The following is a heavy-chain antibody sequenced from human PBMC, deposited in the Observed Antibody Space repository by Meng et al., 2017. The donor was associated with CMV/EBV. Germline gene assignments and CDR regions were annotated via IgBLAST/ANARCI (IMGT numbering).Heavy chain of an antibody. CDR1: AW. CDR3: TTDSLWRYYYDSSGYYRVDY. Sequence: AWMHGGSQGPRKGLEWVGRIKSKADGGTTGYDAPVKGRFTNSRDDSKNTLYLQMNSLKTEDTAVYYCTTDSLWRYYYDSSGYYRVDYWGQGTLVTVSS. J-gene: IGHJ4*02. D-gene: IGHD3-22*01. V-gene: IGHV3-15*01. CDR2: IKSKADGGTT.